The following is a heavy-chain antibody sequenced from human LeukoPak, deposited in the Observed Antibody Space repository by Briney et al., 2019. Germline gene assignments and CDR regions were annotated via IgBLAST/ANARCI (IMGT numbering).Heavy chain of an antibody. J-gene: IGHJ4*02. D-gene: IGHD3-22*01. Sequence: GASVKVSCKASGYTFSSYDIIWVRQATGQGLEWMGWMNPNSGYTGSAQKFQGRVTMTSDTSISTAYMELSRLRSDDTAVYYCARERNYYDSSGYLLLGAGEAFDYWGQGTLVTVSS. CDR1: GYTFSSYD. CDR3: ARERNYYDSSGYLLLGAGEAFDY. CDR2: MNPNSGYT. V-gene: IGHV1-8*01.